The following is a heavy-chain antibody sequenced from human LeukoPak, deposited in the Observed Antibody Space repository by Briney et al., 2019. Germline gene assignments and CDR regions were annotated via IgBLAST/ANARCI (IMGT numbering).Heavy chain of an antibody. J-gene: IGHJ5*02. CDR2: INPSGGST. CDR1: GYTFTSYY. CDR3: AGRPVGYCSGRSCYSGHWFDP. D-gene: IGHD2-15*01. V-gene: IGHV1-46*01. Sequence: ASVKVSCKASGYTFTSYYMHWVRQAPGQGLEWMGIINPSGGSTSYAQKFQGRVTMTRDTSTSTVYMELSSLRSEDTAVYYCAGRPVGYCSGRSCYSGHWFDPWGQGTLVTVSS.